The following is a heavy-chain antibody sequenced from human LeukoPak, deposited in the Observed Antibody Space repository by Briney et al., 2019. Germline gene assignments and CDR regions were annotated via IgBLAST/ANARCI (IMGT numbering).Heavy chain of an antibody. D-gene: IGHD6-6*01. Sequence: RPGGSLRLSCAASGFTFSSFGMHWVRQAPGKGLEWVSSISSSSSYIYYADSVKGRFTISRDNAKNSLYLQMNSLRAEDTAVYYCARPPDSSSSLCFSVWGQGTLVTVSS. J-gene: IGHJ4*02. CDR1: GFTFSSFG. CDR2: ISSSSSYI. V-gene: IGHV3-21*01. CDR3: ARPPDSSSSLCFSV.